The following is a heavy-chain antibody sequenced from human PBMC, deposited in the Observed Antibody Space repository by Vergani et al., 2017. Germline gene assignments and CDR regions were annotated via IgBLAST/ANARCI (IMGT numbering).Heavy chain of an antibody. CDR1: GFTFDDYT. Sequence: EVQLVESGGVVVQPGGSLRLSCAASGFTFDDYTMHWVRQAPGKGLEWVSLISWDGGSTYYAGSVKGRFNISRDNTKNSLSLQMSGMRVEDTAVYYCVRLPRGRWNFDLWGRGTLITVSS. V-gene: IGHV3-43*01. J-gene: IGHJ2*01. CDR3: VRLPRGRWNFDL. CDR2: ISWDGGST.